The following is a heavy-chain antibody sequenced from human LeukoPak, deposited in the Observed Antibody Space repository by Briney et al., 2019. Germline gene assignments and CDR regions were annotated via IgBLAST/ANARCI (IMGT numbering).Heavy chain of an antibody. CDR3: ARDKGSSLPLYGMDV. D-gene: IGHD6-6*01. CDR2: IWYDGSNK. CDR1: GFTFSSYG. V-gene: IGHV3-33*01. J-gene: IGHJ6*02. Sequence: PGGSLRLSCAASGFTFSSYGMHWVRQAPGKGLEWVAVIWYDGSNKYYADSVKGRFTISRDNSKNTQYLQMNSLRAEDTAVYYCARDKGSSLPLYGMDVWGQGTTVTVSS.